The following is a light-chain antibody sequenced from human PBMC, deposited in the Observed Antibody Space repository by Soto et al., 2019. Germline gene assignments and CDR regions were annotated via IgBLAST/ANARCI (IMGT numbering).Light chain of an antibody. J-gene: IGKJ1*01. CDR3: QQYNDNWT. Sequence: DIHMTQSPSTLSASVGDRVTITCRASQSISSWLAWYQQKPGKAPKLLIYKASTLESGVPSRFSGSGSGTEFTLAISSLLADDSATYYCQQYNDNWTFGQGTKVEIK. V-gene: IGKV1-5*03. CDR2: KAS. CDR1: QSISSW.